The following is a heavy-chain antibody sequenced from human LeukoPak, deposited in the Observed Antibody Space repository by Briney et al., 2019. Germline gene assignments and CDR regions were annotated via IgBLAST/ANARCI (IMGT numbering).Heavy chain of an antibody. V-gene: IGHV3-53*01. CDR2: IYSGGST. D-gene: IGHD4/OR15-4a*01. CDR1: EFTVSSNY. Sequence: PGGSLRLSCAASEFTVSSNYMSWVRQAPGKGLEWVSVIYSGGSTYYADSVKGRFTISRDNSKNTLYLQMNSLRAEDTAVYYCARNYGAAGYWGQGTLVTVSS. J-gene: IGHJ4*02. CDR3: ARNYGAAGY.